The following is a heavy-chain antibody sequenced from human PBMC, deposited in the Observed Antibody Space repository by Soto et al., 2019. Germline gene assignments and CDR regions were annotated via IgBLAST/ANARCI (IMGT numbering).Heavy chain of an antibody. D-gene: IGHD3-22*01. CDR3: ARDYDSSGDY. Sequence: SETLSLTCTVSGGSVSSGSYYWSWIRQSPGKGLEWIGYIYYSGTTYYNPSLKSRVTISVDKSKNQFSLKLTSVSAADTAVYYCARDYDSSGDYWGQGTLVTVSS. CDR2: IYYSGTT. V-gene: IGHV4-30-2*06. CDR1: GGSVSSGSYY. J-gene: IGHJ4*02.